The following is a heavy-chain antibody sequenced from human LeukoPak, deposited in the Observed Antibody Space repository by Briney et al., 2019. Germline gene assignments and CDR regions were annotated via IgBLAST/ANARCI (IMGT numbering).Heavy chain of an antibody. J-gene: IGHJ4*02. CDR1: GGSISSGGYS. D-gene: IGHD3-22*01. CDR2: IYHSGST. CDR3: ARGLSYYDSSGSPFKTDDDY. V-gene: IGHV4-30-2*01. Sequence: SETLSLTCAVSGGSISSGGYSWSWIRQPPGKGLEWIGYIYHSGSTYYNPSLKSRVTISVDRSKNQFSLKLSSVTAADTAVYYCARGLSYYDSSGSPFKTDDDYWGRGTLVTVSS.